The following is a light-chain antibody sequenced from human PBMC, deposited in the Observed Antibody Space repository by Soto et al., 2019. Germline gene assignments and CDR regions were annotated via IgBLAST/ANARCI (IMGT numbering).Light chain of an antibody. V-gene: IGKV3-20*01. CDR3: QQYGSSRWT. CDR1: QSVSGSY. Sequence: EIVLTQSPGTLSLSPGERATLSCRASQSVSGSYLAWYQQRPGQAPRLLIYGASSRATGIPDRFSGSGSGTDFTLTITRLEPEDFAVYFWQQYGSSRWTFGRGTKVDIK. CDR2: GAS. J-gene: IGKJ1*01.